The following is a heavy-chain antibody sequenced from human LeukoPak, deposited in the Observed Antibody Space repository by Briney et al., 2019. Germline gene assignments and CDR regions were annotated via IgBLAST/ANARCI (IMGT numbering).Heavy chain of an antibody. Sequence: SETLSLTCTVSGGSISSSSYYWGWIRQPPGKGLEWIGSIYYSGSTYYNPSLKSRVTISVDTSKNQFSLKLSSVTAADTAVYYCAREAYSGRQEGYWGQGTLVTVSS. D-gene: IGHD1-26*01. CDR1: GGSISSSSYY. CDR3: AREAYSGRQEGY. J-gene: IGHJ4*02. V-gene: IGHV4-39*07. CDR2: IYYSGST.